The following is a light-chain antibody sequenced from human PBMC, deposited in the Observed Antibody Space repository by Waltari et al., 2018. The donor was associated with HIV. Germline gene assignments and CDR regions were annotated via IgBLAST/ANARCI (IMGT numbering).Light chain of an antibody. J-gene: IGKJ2*01. CDR2: RAS. CDR1: QSLYSPSNSNS. CDR3: QQDYTTPYT. V-gene: IGKV4-1*01. Sequence: DLVITQSPDSLAVSLGERALIMFQSSQSLYSPSNSNSLAWYQQKPEHPPVLLIYRASTRDAGVPDRVSGSGSGTDFTLTISSLQAEDVAVYDCQQDYTTPYTFGQGTKLGIK.